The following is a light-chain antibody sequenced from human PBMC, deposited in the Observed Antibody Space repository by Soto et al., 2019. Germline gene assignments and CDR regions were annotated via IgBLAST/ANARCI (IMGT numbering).Light chain of an antibody. J-gene: IGKJ2*01. CDR3: QQYYSVPYT. V-gene: IGKV4-1*01. Sequence: DIVMTQSPVSLAVSLGERATINCKSSQSVLFSSNNKNYLAWYQQRPGQPPKLLIYWASTRESGVPDRFSGSGSGTDFTLTIAGLQAEDVAVYYCQQYYSVPYTFGQGTNLEIK. CDR2: WAS. CDR1: QSVLFSSNNKNY.